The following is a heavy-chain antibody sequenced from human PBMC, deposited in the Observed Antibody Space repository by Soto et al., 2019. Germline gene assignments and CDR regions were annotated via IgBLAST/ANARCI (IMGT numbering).Heavy chain of an antibody. CDR2: INHSGST. V-gene: IGHV4-34*01. Sequence: PSETLSLTCAVHGGSFSGYYWSWIRQPPGKGLEWIGEINHSGSTNYNPSLKSRVTISVDTSKNQFSLKLSSVTAADTAVYYCARGQRIVVVPAAAYYMDVWGKGTTVTVSS. CDR1: GGSFSGYY. D-gene: IGHD2-2*01. CDR3: ARGQRIVVVPAAAYYMDV. J-gene: IGHJ6*03.